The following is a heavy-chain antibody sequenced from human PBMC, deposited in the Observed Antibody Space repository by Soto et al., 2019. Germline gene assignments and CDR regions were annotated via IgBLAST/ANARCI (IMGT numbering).Heavy chain of an antibody. J-gene: IGHJ5*02. CDR3: AVSYSSLVTRWFDP. D-gene: IGHD6-6*01. V-gene: IGHV1-8*01. Sequence: ASVKVSCKASGYTVTSYDINWVRQATGQGLEWMGWMNPNSGNTGYAQKFQGRVTMTRNTSIRTAYMELSSLRSEDTAVYYCAVSYSSLVTRWFDPWGQGTLVTVPS. CDR2: MNPNSGNT. CDR1: GYTVTSYD.